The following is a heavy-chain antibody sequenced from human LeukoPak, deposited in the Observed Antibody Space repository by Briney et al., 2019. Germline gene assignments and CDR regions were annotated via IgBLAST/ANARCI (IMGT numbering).Heavy chain of an antibody. Sequence: NPSETLSLTCTVSGGSISSGDYYWSWIRQPPGKGLEWIGYIYYSGSTYYNPSLKSRVTISVDTSKNQFSLKLSSVTAADTAVYYCAREQTTTVRGHIIRWFDPWGQGTLVTVSS. CDR1: GGSISSGDYY. CDR3: AREQTTTVRGHIIRWFDP. CDR2: IYYSGST. J-gene: IGHJ5*02. D-gene: IGHD3-10*01. V-gene: IGHV4-30-4*01.